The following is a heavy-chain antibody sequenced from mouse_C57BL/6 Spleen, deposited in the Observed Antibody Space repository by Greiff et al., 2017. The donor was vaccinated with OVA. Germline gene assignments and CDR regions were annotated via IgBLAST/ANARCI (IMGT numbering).Heavy chain of an antibody. CDR1: GYTFTSYW. J-gene: IGHJ2*01. V-gene: IGHV1-64*01. CDR3: ARSGDYASDY. Sequence: VQLQQSGAELVKPGASVKLSCKASGYTFTSYWMHWVKQRPGQGLEWIGMIHPNSGSTNYNEKFKSKATLTVDKSSSTAYMQLSSLTSEDSAVYYCARSGDYASDYGGQGTTLTVSS. D-gene: IGHD2-4*01. CDR2: IHPNSGST.